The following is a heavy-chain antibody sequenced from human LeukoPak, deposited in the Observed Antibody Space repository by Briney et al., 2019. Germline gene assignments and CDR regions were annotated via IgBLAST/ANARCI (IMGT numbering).Heavy chain of an antibody. D-gene: IGHD6-19*01. CDR1: GYSFTSYW. CDR3: ARRLAYSSGWYVFDY. J-gene: IGHJ4*02. Sequence: GEFLKISCKGSGYSFTSYWIGWVRQMPGKGLEWMGIIYPGDSDTRYSPSFQGQVTISADKSISTAYLQWSSLKASDTAMYYCARRLAYSSGWYVFDYWGQGTLVTVSS. CDR2: IYPGDSDT. V-gene: IGHV5-51*01.